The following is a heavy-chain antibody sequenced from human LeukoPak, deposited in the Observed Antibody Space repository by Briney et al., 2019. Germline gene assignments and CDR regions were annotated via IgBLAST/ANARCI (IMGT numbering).Heavy chain of an antibody. CDR2: INTDGSST. CDR3: ARDPTSGSHPHFDA. J-gene: IGHJ4*02. D-gene: IGHD1-26*01. CDR1: GFTFSSYW. V-gene: IGHV3-74*01. Sequence: GGSLRLSCAASGFTFSSYWMHWVRQAPGKGLVWVSRINTDGSSTSYADSVKGRFTVSRDNANNSLFLNMNSLRGEDTAIYFCARDPTSGSHPHFDAWGQGIQVSVSS.